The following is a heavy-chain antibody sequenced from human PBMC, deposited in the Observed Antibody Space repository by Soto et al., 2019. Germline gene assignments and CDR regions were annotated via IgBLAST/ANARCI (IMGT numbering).Heavy chain of an antibody. J-gene: IGHJ6*02. D-gene: IGHD1-26*01. Sequence: LRLSCAASGFTFSSYAMHWVRQAPGKGLEWVAVISYDGSNKYYADSVKGRFTISRDNSKNTLYLQMNSLRAEDTAVYYCARDFASEELYGMDVWGQGTTVTVSS. CDR2: ISYDGSNK. V-gene: IGHV3-30-3*01. CDR1: GFTFSSYA. CDR3: ARDFASEELYGMDV.